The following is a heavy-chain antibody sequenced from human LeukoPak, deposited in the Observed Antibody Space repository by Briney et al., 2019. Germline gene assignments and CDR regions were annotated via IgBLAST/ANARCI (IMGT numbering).Heavy chain of an antibody. CDR1: GDSVSINSVT. V-gene: IGHV6-1*01. CDR3: ARRLTQYDCFDP. J-gene: IGHJ5*02. D-gene: IGHD2-2*01. CDR2: TYYRSTWYN. Sequence: QTLSLTFAISGDSVSINSVTWNWIRQSPSRGLEWLGRTYYRSTWYNDYAVSVRGRITVNPDTSKNQFSLHLNSVTPEDTAVYYCARRLTQYDCFDPWGQGILVTVSS.